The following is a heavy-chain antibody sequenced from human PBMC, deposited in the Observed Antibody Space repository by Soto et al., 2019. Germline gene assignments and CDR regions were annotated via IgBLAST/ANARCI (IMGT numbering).Heavy chain of an antibody. J-gene: IGHJ5*02. CDR2: IYYSGST. D-gene: IGHD1-26*01. V-gene: IGHV4-59*01. Sequence: SETLSLTCTVSSGSISSYYWNWIRQPPGKGLEWIGYIYYSGSTNYNPSLKSRVTISVDTSKNQFSLKLSSVTAADTAVYYCARGARTGFDPWGQGTLVTVSS. CDR3: ARGARTGFDP. CDR1: SGSISSYY.